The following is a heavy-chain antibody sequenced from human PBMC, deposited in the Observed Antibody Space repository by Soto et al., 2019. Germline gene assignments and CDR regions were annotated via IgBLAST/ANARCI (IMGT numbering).Heavy chain of an antibody. CDR1: GFTFNNYA. Sequence: GGSLRLSCAASGFTFNNYAMTWVRQAPGKGLEWVSAINDIDGTTYYADSVKGRFTISRDISKNTLFLQMNSLRAEDTAIYYCAKKVNSGPGSQYFDYWGQGALVTVSS. J-gene: IGHJ4*02. D-gene: IGHD3-10*01. V-gene: IGHV3-23*01. CDR2: INDIDGTT. CDR3: AKKVNSGPGSQYFDY.